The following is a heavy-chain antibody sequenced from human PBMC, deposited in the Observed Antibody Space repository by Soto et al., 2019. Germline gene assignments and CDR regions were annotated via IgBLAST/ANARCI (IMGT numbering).Heavy chain of an antibody. D-gene: IGHD2-2*01. Sequence: GASVKVSCKASGYTFTSYGISWVRQAPGQGLEWMGWISAYNGNTNYAQKLQGRVTMTTDTSTSTAYMELRSLRSDDTAVYYCARDIVVGPAAKSSAFDIWGKGTMVTVSS. V-gene: IGHV1-18*01. CDR3: ARDIVVGPAAKSSAFDI. J-gene: IGHJ3*02. CDR1: GYTFTSYG. CDR2: ISAYNGNT.